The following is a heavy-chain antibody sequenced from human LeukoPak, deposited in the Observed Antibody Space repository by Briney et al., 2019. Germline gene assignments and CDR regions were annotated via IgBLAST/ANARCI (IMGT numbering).Heavy chain of an antibody. D-gene: IGHD1-20*01. CDR3: LRDLNWSLDQ. CDR2: IKSDGITI. J-gene: IGHJ4*02. V-gene: IGHV3-74*01. Sequence: GGSLRLSCAASGFTFSNYMMHWVRQAPGRGLVWVSRIKSDGITITYADSVKGRFTISRDNAKNTLYLQTNSLRAEDTAVYYCLRDLNWSLDQWGQGTLVTVSS. CDR1: GFTFSNYM.